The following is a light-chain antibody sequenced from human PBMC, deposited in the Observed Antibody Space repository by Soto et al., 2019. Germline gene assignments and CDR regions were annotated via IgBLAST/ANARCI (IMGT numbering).Light chain of an antibody. Sequence: QSALTQAASVSGSPGQSITIACTGTSSDVGTYNYVSWYQQHPGKAPKLMIYQVSNRPSGISNRFSGSKSGDTASLTISGLHTEDEADYYCCSYTSNSTYVFGTGPKVTVL. CDR2: QVS. CDR3: CSYTSNSTYV. CDR1: SSDVGTYNY. J-gene: IGLJ1*01. V-gene: IGLV2-14*01.